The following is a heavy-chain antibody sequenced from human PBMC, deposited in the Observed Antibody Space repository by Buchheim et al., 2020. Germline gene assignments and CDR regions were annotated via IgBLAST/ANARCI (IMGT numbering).Heavy chain of an antibody. CDR1: GGSISNSDSYY. V-gene: IGHV4-39*07. Sequence: QQQLQESGPGLVKPSETLSLTCTVSGGSISNSDSYYWGWIRQPPGGGLEWIGEINDRGSTNYNPSLKSRVIMSVDTSKNQFSLTLASMTAADTGLYYCARGGSYTNYALDYWGQGTL. J-gene: IGHJ4*02. CDR3: ARGGSYTNYALDY. CDR2: INDRGST. D-gene: IGHD3-10*01.